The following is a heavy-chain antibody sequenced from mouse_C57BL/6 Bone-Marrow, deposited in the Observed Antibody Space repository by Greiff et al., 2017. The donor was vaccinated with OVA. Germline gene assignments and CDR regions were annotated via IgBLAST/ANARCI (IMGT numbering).Heavy chain of an antibody. CDR2: IDPEDGET. Sequence: EVQVVESGAELVKPGASVKLSCTASGFNIKDYYMHWVKQRTEQGLEWIGRIDPEDGETKYAPKFQGKATITADTSSNTAYLQLSSLTSEDTAVYYCARRMITGDWYFDVWGTGTTVTVSS. D-gene: IGHD2-4*01. CDR1: GFNIKDYY. V-gene: IGHV14-2*01. CDR3: ARRMITGDWYFDV. J-gene: IGHJ1*03.